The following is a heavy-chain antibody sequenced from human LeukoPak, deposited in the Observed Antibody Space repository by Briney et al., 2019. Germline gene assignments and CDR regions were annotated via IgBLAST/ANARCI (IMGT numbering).Heavy chain of an antibody. V-gene: IGHV3-53*01. J-gene: IGHJ4*02. CDR2: IYSGGST. CDR3: ARGAVGAANYDY. Sequence: PGGSLRLSCAVYGFIVSGSYMNWVRQAPGKGLEWVSVIYSGGSTHYADSVKGRFTISRDNSKNTLYLQMNSLRVEDTAMYYCARGAVGAANYDYWGQGTLVTVSS. D-gene: IGHD1-26*01. CDR1: GFIVSGSY.